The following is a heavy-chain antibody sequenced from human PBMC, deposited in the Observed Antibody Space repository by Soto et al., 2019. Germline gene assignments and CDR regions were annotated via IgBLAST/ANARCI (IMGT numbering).Heavy chain of an antibody. CDR1: GGTFRNHV. V-gene: IGHV1-69*01. J-gene: IGHJ4*02. CDR3: ARDLEFRDGNISHLDS. D-gene: IGHD2-21*01. Sequence: QVQLVQSGAEVKKPGSSVKVSCKASGGTFRNHVFNWVRQAPGQGLEWMGGIIPLIGTPNYAQKFQGRVTITADASTNTVYLDVSRLRSQDTAVYYCARDLEFRDGNISHLDSWGQGTLVTVSS. CDR2: IIPLIGTP.